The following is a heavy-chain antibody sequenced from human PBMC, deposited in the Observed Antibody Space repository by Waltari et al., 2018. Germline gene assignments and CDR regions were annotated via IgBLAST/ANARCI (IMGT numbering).Heavy chain of an antibody. Sequence: EVPLVESGGGLVQPGGSLRLHCAASGFTFISYSMNWVRQAPGKGLEWVSYISSSSSTIYYADSVKGRFTISRDNAKNSLYLQMNSLRAEDTAVYYCASGIFRQLGEGWGQGTLVTVSS. V-gene: IGHV3-48*04. CDR1: GFTFISYS. J-gene: IGHJ4*02. CDR2: ISSSSSTI. D-gene: IGHD6-6*01. CDR3: ASGIFRQLGEG.